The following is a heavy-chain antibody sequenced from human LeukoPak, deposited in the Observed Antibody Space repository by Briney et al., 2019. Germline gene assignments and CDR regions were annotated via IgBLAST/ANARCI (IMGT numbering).Heavy chain of an antibody. D-gene: IGHD3-16*01. J-gene: IGHJ3*02. V-gene: IGHV4-34*01. CDR2: INHSGST. Sequence: SETLSLTCAVSGGSFSGYYWSWIRQPQGKGLEWIGEINHSGSTNYNPSLKSRVTLSVDTSKNQFSLKLSSVTAADTAVYYCARAGWGKGAFDIWGQGTMVTVSS. CDR1: GGSFSGYY. CDR3: ARAGWGKGAFDI.